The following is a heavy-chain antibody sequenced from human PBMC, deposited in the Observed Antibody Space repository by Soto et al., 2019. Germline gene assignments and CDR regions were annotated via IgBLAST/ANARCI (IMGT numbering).Heavy chain of an antibody. J-gene: IGHJ4*02. CDR3: ATRPITMIVEYYFDY. Sequence: GASVKVSCKADGGYFSSYAISWVRQAPGQGLEWMGGIIPIFGTANYAQKFQGRVTITADESTSTAYMELSSLRSEDTAVYYCATRPITMIVEYYFDYWGQGTLVTVSS. D-gene: IGHD3-22*01. CDR2: IIPIFGTA. CDR1: GGYFSSYA. V-gene: IGHV1-69*13.